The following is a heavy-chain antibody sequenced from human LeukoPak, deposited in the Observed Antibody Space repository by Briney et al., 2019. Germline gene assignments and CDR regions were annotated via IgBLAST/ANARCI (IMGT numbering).Heavy chain of an antibody. CDR1: GFTFSSYA. CDR3: ARDYGDYADYGMDV. CDR2: ISYDGSNK. J-gene: IGHJ6*02. D-gene: IGHD4-17*01. Sequence: GRSLRLSCAASGFTFSSYAMHWVRQAPGKGLEWVAVISYDGSNKYYADSVKGRFTISRDNSKNTLYLQMNSLRAEDTAVYYCARDYGDYADYGMDVWGQGTRSPSP. V-gene: IGHV3-30-3*01.